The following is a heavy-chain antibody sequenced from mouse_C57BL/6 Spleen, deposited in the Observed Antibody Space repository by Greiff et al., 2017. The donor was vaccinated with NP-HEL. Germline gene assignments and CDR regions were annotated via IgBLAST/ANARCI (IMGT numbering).Heavy chain of an antibody. CDR2: INPNYGNT. CDR1: GYSFNNYY. CDR3: SRRAYYSNVSCAY. V-gene: IGHV1-39*01. Sequence: VQLQQSGPELVKPGASVKISCKASGYSFNNYYMNWVKQSNGKSLEWIGVINPNYGNTSYHQKFKGKATLPVDKSSSTAYMQLNSLTSEDSAVYDYSRRAYYSNVSCAYWGQGTLLTVSA. D-gene: IGHD2-5*01. J-gene: IGHJ3*01.